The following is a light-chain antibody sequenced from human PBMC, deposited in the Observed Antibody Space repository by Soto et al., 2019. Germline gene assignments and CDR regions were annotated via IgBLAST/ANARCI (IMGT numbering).Light chain of an antibody. J-gene: IGKJ5*01. CDR3: QQRRTWPPFT. V-gene: IGKV3-11*01. CDR1: QSVSSY. CDR2: DAS. Sequence: ESVFTQARGTLSFSPGERATLSCRASQSVSSYLAWYQQKPGQAPRLLIYDASNRATDIPARFSGSGSGTDFTLTISSLEPEDFAVYYCQQRRTWPPFTFAQGTRLEIK.